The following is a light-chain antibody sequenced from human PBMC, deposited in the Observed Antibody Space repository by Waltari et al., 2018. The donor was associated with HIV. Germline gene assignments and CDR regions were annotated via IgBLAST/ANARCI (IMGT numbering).Light chain of an antibody. CDR3: GTWDTTLSAVV. J-gene: IGLJ2*01. Sequence: QSVLTQPPSVSAAPGETVLISCSGSSSNIGHHYVSWYQQLPGTAPKLFIYDDDLRHSGIPDRFSGSRSGTSATLGITGLQTGDEADYYCGTWDTTLSAVVFGGGTKLTVL. CDR2: DDD. V-gene: IGLV1-51*01. CDR1: SSNIGHHY.